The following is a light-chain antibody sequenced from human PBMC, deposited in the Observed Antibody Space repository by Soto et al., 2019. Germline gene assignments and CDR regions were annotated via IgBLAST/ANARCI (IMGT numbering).Light chain of an antibody. V-gene: IGLV2-14*01. CDR1: SSDVGGYNS. Sequence: QSVLTQPASVSGSPGRSITISCTGTSSDVGGYNSVSWYQQHPGKAPKLMIYNVSNRPSGVSNRFSGSKSGNTASLTISGLQAEDEADYYCSSYTSSSTYVFGTGTKVTVL. CDR3: SSYTSSSTYV. J-gene: IGLJ1*01. CDR2: NVS.